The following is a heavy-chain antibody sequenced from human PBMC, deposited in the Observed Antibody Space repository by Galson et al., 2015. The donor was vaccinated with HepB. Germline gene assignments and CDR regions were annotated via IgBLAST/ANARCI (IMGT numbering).Heavy chain of an antibody. J-gene: IGHJ6*02. CDR2: IDTDDDL. CDR3: ARSPGDFFYSDGMDV. V-gene: IGHV2-70*11. CDR1: GFSLTAGRMC. Sequence: PALVKPTQTLTLTCTLSGFSLTAGRMCVTWIRQPPGKALEWLARIDTDDDLYYNPSLRTRLTISKDTSKNQVVLIMTNMDPVDTGTYYCARSPGDFFYSDGMDVWGQGTTVTVSS.